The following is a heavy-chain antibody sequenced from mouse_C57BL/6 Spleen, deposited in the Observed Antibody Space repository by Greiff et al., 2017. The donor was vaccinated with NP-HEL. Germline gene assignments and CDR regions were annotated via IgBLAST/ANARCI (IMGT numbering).Heavy chain of an antibody. CDR3: ARSRIYYGNYDYAMDY. D-gene: IGHD2-1*01. V-gene: IGHV1-19*01. Sequence: VQLQQSGPVLVKPGASVKMSCKASGYTFTDYYMNWVQQSHGKSLQWIGVLNPYNGGTSYNQKFKGKATLTVDKSSSTAYMELNSLTSEDSAVYYCARSRIYYGNYDYAMDYWGQGTSVTVSS. CDR2: LNPYNGGT. CDR1: GYTFTDYY. J-gene: IGHJ4*01.